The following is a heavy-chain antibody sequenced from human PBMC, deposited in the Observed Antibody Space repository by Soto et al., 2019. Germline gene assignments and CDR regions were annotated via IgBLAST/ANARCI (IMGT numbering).Heavy chain of an antibody. V-gene: IGHV1-18*01. CDR2: ISPYSGNT. Sequence: QVQLVQSGDEVRKPGSSVKVSCKASGYIFVNYGIAWVRQAPGQGLEWMGWISPYSGNTHYASKVQGRLTMTTDPSACIADMVVRSLTCDATSVSSCARVDTYVTPTAQDGLGHGTTFTVSS. D-gene: IGHD5-18*01. CDR1: GYIFVNYG. CDR3: ARVDTYVTPTAQDG. J-gene: IGHJ6*02.